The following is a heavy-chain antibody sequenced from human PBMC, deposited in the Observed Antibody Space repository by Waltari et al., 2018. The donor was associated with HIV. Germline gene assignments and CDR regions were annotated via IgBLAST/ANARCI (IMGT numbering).Heavy chain of an antibody. V-gene: IGHV4-34*02. CDR2: INHSGKT. Sequence: QVQLQQWGAGLVKPAETLSLNCAVYGGTFNTFFWSFVRQSPGKGLEWIGEINHSGKTDYNPSLKGRVSLSIDPSKKQFYLELTSVTVADTAIYYCARRRWRTTMVFVVKGGVFDIWGQGTEVTVSS. D-gene: IGHD2-21*01. CDR1: GGTFNTFF. J-gene: IGHJ3*02. CDR3: ARRRWRTTMVFVVKGGVFDI.